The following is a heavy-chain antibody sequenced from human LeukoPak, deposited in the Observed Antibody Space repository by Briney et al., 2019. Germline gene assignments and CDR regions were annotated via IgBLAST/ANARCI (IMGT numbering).Heavy chain of an antibody. Sequence: SETLSLTCTVSGGSISGHYWSWIRQPPGKGLEWIGYIYSSGNTDYNPSLKSRVTISVDTSKNQFSLKLSSVTAADTAVYYCARDATGSYPYYYYGMDVWGQGTTVTVSS. CDR1: GGSISGHY. D-gene: IGHD1-26*01. CDR3: ARDATGSYPYYYYGMDV. V-gene: IGHV4-59*11. J-gene: IGHJ6*02. CDR2: IYSSGNT.